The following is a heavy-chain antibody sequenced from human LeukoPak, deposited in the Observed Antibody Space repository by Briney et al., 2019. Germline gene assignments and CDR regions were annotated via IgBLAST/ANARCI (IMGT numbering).Heavy chain of an antibody. CDR2: INHSGST. CDR3: ARGDIVPGDSSGYSNWFDP. V-gene: IGHV4-34*01. J-gene: IGHJ5*02. CDR1: GGSFSGYY. Sequence: PSETLSLTCAVYGGSFSGYYWSWIRQPPGKGLEWIGEINHSGSTNYNPSLKSRVTISVDTSKNQFSLKLSSVTAADTAVYYCARGDIVPGDSSGYSNWFDPWGQGTLVTVSS. D-gene: IGHD3-22*01.